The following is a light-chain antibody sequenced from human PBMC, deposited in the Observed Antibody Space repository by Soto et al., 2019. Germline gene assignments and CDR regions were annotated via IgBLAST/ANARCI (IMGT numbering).Light chain of an antibody. CDR2: DAS. V-gene: IGKV3-11*01. CDR3: QQRSIWPLT. CDR1: QSVGSY. J-gene: IGKJ4*01. Sequence: EIVLTQSLATLSLSPGERATLSCRASQSVGSYLAWYQQKPGQAPRLLIYDASNRATGIPARFSGSGSGTDFTLTISSLEPEDFAVYYCQQRSIWPLTFGGGTKVEIK.